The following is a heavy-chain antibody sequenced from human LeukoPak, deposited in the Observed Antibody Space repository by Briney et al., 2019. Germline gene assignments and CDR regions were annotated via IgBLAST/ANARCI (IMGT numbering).Heavy chain of an antibody. CDR1: GFTFSSYS. Sequence: SGGSLRLSCAASGFTFSSYSMNWVRQAPGKGLEWVSSISSSSSNIYYADSVKGRFTISRDNAKNSLYLQMNSLRAEDTAVYYCARLSGGYDFFDYWGQGTLVTVSS. V-gene: IGHV3-21*01. D-gene: IGHD5-12*01. CDR3: ARLSGGYDFFDY. J-gene: IGHJ4*02. CDR2: ISSSSSNI.